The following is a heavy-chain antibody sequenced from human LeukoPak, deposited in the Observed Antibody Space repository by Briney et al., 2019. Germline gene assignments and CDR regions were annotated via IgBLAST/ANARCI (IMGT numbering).Heavy chain of an antibody. CDR1: GGSISSSSYY. J-gene: IGHJ5*02. V-gene: IGHV4-61*05. CDR3: ARSTIEMATKWFDP. D-gene: IGHD5-24*01. Sequence: SETLSLTCTVSGGSISSSSYYWGWIRQPPGKGLEWIGYIYYSGSTNYNPSLKSRVTISVDTSKNQFSLKLSSVTAADTAVYYCARSTIEMATKWFDPWGQGTLVTVSS. CDR2: IYYSGST.